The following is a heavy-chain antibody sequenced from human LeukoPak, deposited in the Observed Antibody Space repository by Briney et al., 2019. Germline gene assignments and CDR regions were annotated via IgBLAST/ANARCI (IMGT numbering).Heavy chain of an antibody. CDR1: GYTFTNYG. J-gene: IGHJ1*01. V-gene: IGHV1-18*01. D-gene: IGHD3-16*02. Sequence: ASVKVSCKASGYTFTNYGISWVRQAPGQGLEWMGWSSPYNGKTNYPQELQGRVTMTTDTSTSTAYMELRSLRSDDTAMYCCARGLLTFGGVIGGPQALEYFQHWGQGTLVTVSS. CDR3: ARGLLTFGGVIGGPQALEYFQH. CDR2: SSPYNGKT.